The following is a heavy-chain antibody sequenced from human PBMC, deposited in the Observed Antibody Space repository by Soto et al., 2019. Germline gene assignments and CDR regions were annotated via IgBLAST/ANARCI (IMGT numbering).Heavy chain of an antibody. V-gene: IGHV4-31*03. CDR2: ILYSGST. CDR1: GGSISSGGYY. D-gene: IGHD6-19*01. Sequence: QVQLQESGPGLVKPSQTLSLTCTVSGGSISSGGYYWSWIRQHPGKGLEWIGHILYSGSTSYNPSLKSRVTMSAATSKNQLSVKLSSVTAADTAVYYCARGGWPDNWFDPWGQGILVTVSS. CDR3: ARGGWPDNWFDP. J-gene: IGHJ5*02.